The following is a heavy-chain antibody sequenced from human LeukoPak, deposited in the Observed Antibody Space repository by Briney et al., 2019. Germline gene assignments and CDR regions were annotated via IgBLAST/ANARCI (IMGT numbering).Heavy chain of an antibody. J-gene: IGHJ3*02. CDR3: ARDLDYGRAPIFEGDAFDI. V-gene: IGHV3-23*01. CDR1: GFTFSSYG. CDR2: ISGSGGST. D-gene: IGHD4-17*01. Sequence: PGGSLRLSCAASGFTFSSYGMSWVRQAPGKGLEWVSAISGSGGSTYYADSVKGRFTISRDNAKDSLYLQMNSLRAEDTAVYYCARDLDYGRAPIFEGDAFDIWGQGTMVTVSS.